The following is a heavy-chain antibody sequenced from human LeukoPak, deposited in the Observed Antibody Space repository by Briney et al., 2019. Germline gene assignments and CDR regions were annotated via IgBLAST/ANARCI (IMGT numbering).Heavy chain of an antibody. D-gene: IGHD3-10*01. CDR3: ARQDIWFGELVV. CDR2: LSDSGST. Sequence: GSLRLSCAASGFTFISYGMSWVRQPPGKGLEWIGSLSDSGSTYYSPSLKSRVTISVDTSKNQFSLKLRFVTAADTAVYYCARQDIWFGELVVWGQGTTVTVSS. V-gene: IGHV4-39*01. CDR1: GFTFISYG. J-gene: IGHJ6*02.